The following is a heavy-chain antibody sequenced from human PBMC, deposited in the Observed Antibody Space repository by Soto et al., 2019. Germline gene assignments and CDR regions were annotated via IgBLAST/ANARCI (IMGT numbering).Heavy chain of an antibody. CDR2: ISGSGGSI. Sequence: PGGSLRLSCAASGFTFSSYAMSWVRQAPGKGLEWVSAISGSGGSIYYADSVKGRFTISRDNSKNTLYLQMNSLRAEDTAVYYCAKVGGYYLPYYYYGMDVWGQGTTVTVSS. D-gene: IGHD3-22*01. CDR1: GFTFSSYA. V-gene: IGHV3-23*01. CDR3: AKVGGYYLPYYYYGMDV. J-gene: IGHJ6*02.